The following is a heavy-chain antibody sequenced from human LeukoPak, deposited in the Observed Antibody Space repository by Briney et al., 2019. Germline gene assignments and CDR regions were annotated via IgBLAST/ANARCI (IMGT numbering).Heavy chain of an antibody. Sequence: GGSLRLSCAASGFTFSSYSMNWVRQAPGKGLEWVSYISDGSSRIYYVDSVKGRFTISRDNAENSLYLQMNSLRDEDTAVYYCVRAHYYDSSGYWGSDYWGQGTLVTVSS. CDR1: GFTFSSYS. V-gene: IGHV3-48*02. CDR2: ISDGSSRI. J-gene: IGHJ4*02. CDR3: VRAHYYDSSGYWGSDY. D-gene: IGHD3-22*01.